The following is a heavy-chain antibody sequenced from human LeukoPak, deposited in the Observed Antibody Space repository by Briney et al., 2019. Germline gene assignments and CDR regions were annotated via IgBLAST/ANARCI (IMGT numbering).Heavy chain of an antibody. CDR1: GFTVSSNY. V-gene: IGHV3-53*01. Sequence: GGSLRLSCAASGFTVSSNYMSWVRQAPGKGLEWVSLIYSGGSTYYADSVKGRFTISRDNSKNTLYLQMNSLRAEDTAVYYCATNPSWGIAIHWGQGTLVTVSS. CDR3: ATNPSWGIAIH. D-gene: IGHD6-13*01. J-gene: IGHJ4*02. CDR2: IYSGGST.